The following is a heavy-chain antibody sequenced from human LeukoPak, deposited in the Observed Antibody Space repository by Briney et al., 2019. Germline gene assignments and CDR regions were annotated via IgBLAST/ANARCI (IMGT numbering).Heavy chain of an antibody. J-gene: IGHJ4*02. CDR1: GFTFSSYS. V-gene: IGHV3-21*01. CDR3: ARFRTLRLGELSWYYFDY. D-gene: IGHD3-16*02. Sequence: GGSLRLSCAASGFTFSSYSMNWVRQAPGKGLEWVSSISSSSSYIYYADSVKGRFTISRDNAKNSLYLQMNSLRAEDTAVYYCARFRTLRLGELSWYYFDYWGQGTLVTVSS. CDR2: ISSSSSYI.